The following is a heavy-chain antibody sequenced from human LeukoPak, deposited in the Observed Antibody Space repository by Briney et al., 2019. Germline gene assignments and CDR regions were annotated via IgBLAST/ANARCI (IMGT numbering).Heavy chain of an antibody. V-gene: IGHV3-33*01. Sequence: GGSLRLSRAASGFIFNNYGIHWVRQAPGKGLEWVAVIYSDGSKQNYADSVKGRFTISRDDSKNTVYLQVNSLGGGDTAVYYCARDLRSGYFDYWGQGTLVTVSS. CDR3: ARDLRSGYFDY. CDR1: GFIFNNYG. CDR2: IYSDGSKQ. J-gene: IGHJ4*01. D-gene: IGHD3-22*01.